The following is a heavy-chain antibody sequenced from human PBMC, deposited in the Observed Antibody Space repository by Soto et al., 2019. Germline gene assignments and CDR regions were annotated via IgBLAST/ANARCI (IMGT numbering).Heavy chain of an antibody. CDR3: AKDPSTGPADF. CDR1: GFGFSDSA. D-gene: IGHD3-9*01. V-gene: IGHV3-23*01. J-gene: IGHJ4*02. Sequence: GGSLRLSCVASGFGFSDSAMFWVRQAPGKGLEWVSTISYHSIGTHYADSVKGRFTISRDNSKDTVWLQMNGLRAEDTAVYYCAKDPSTGPADFWGQGTLVTVSS. CDR2: ISYHSIGT.